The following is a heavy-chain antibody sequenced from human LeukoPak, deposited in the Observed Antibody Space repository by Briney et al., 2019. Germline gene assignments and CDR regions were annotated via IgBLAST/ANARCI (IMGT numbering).Heavy chain of an antibody. CDR1: GFTYSNYA. CDR2: ITGSGGST. CDR3: AKWGDYDVFTGYYDADY. J-gene: IGHJ4*02. V-gene: IGHV3-23*01. Sequence: PGGSLRLSCAASGFTYSNYAMSCVRQAPGKGLEWVSAITGSGGSTYYANSVKGRFPISRDNSKNTLYLQMNSLRAEETAIYSCAKWGDYDVFTGYYDADYWGQGTLVTVSS. D-gene: IGHD3-9*01.